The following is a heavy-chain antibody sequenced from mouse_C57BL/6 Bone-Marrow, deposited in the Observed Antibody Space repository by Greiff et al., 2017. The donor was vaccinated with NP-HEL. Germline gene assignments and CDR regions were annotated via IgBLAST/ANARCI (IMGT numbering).Heavy chain of an antibody. CDR1: GYTFTDYY. CDR3: ARPRNDNFSWFAY. J-gene: IGHJ3*01. CDR2: IYPGSGNT. Sequence: QVQLQQSGAELVRPGASVKLSCKASGYTFTDYYINWVKQRPGQGLEWIARIYPGSGNTYYNEKFKGKATLTAEKSSSTAYMQLSSLTSEDSAVYFCARPRNDNFSWFAYWGKGTLVTVSA. D-gene: IGHD2-1*01. V-gene: IGHV1-76*01.